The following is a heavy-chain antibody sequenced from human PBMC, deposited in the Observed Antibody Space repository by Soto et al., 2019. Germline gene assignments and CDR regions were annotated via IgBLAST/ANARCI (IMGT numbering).Heavy chain of an antibody. Sequence: QVTLKESGPVLVKPTETLTLTCTVSGFSLSNARMGVSWIRQPPGKALEWLAHIFSNDEKSYSTSLKSRLTNPKNTSNNQLVLTVTNRDPVDTATYSCARSITMVRGVIISLCWCDPWGQGTLVTVSA. CDR3: ARSITMVRGVIISLCWCDP. CDR2: IFSNDEK. CDR1: GFSLSNARMG. D-gene: IGHD3-10*01. V-gene: IGHV2-26*01. J-gene: IGHJ5*02.